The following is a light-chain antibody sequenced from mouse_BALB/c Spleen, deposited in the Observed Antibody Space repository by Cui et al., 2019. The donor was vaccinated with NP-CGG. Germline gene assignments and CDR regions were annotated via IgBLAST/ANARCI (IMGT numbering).Light chain of an antibody. V-gene: IGLV1*01. CDR2: GTN. J-gene: IGLJ1*01. CDR1: TGAVTTSNY. Sequence: QAVVTQDSVLTTSPGETVTLTCRSSTGAVTTSNYANWVQEKPDHLFTGLIGGTNNRAPGVPARFSGSLIGDKAALTITGAQTEDEAMYFCALWYSNHWVFGGGTKLTVL. CDR3: ALWYSNHWV.